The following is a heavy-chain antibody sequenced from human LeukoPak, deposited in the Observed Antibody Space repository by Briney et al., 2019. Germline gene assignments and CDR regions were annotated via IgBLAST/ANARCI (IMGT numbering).Heavy chain of an antibody. CDR1: GFTLSSYW. Sequence: GGSLGLSCAASGFTLSSYWMSWVRQAPGKGLEWVANIKQDGSEKYYVDSVKGRFTISRDNGKNSLYLQMNSLRAEDTAVYYCASLGGWGQGTLVTVSS. V-gene: IGHV3-7*01. CDR2: IKQDGSEK. J-gene: IGHJ4*02. CDR3: ASLGG.